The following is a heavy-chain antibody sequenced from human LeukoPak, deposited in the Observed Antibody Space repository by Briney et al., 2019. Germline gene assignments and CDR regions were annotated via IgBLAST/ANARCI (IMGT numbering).Heavy chain of an antibody. Sequence: PSETLSLTCTVSGGSISSSSDYWGWIRQPPGKGLEWIGSIYYSGSTYYNPSLKSRVTISVDTSKNQFSLKLSSVTAADTAVYYCARLKWSYYFDYWGQGTLVTVSS. CDR2: IYYSGST. D-gene: IGHD2-15*01. J-gene: IGHJ4*02. CDR3: ARLKWSYYFDY. CDR1: GGSISSSSDY. V-gene: IGHV4-39*01.